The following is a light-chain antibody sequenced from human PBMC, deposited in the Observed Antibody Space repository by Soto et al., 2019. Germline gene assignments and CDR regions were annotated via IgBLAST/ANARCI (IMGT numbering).Light chain of an antibody. CDR3: HQSYSMPNT. CDR2: AAS. J-gene: IGKJ2*01. CDR1: QTINSY. V-gene: IGKV1-39*01. Sequence: DIQMTQSPSSLSASVGDSVTITCRASQTINSYLNWYQQKPGRTPKLLIYAASSLQGGVPSRFSGSGSGTDFTRTISSLQPEDFATYYWHQSYSMPNTFGQGTKLEIK.